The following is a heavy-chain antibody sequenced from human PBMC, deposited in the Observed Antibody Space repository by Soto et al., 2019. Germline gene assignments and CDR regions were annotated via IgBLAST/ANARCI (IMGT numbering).Heavy chain of an antibody. CDR3: AREHILGAVDTFDS. Sequence: QVQLVESGGGLVKPGGSLRLSCAASGFTFSDYYMSWIRQAPGKGLEWVSYITNSGSPTYYPDSVKDRFTISRDNAKNLLYLQMDSLRDDDTAGYYCAREHILGAVDTFDSWGQGTLVTVSS. CDR2: ITNSGSPT. D-gene: IGHD2-21*01. J-gene: IGHJ4*02. CDR1: GFTFSDYY. V-gene: IGHV3-11*01.